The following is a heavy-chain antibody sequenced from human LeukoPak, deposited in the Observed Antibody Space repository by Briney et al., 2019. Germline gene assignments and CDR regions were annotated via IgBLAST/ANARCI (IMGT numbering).Heavy chain of an antibody. V-gene: IGHV3-21*01. Sequence: GGSLRLSCAASGFTFSNYSMNWVRQAPGKGLEWVSSISSSSYISYADSVKGRFAISRDNARNSLYPQMNSLRVEDTAVYYCARSSRTSWYSDYWGQGTLVTVSS. CDR3: ARSSRTSWYSDY. CDR2: ISSSSYI. D-gene: IGHD6-13*01. CDR1: GFTFSNYS. J-gene: IGHJ4*02.